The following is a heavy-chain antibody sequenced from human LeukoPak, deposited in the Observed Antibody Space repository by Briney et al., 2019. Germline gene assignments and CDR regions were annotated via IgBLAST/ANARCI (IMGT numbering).Heavy chain of an antibody. V-gene: IGHV4-38-2*02. CDR1: SYSISSGYY. CDR3: ARDREGRAGYASGYFDF. J-gene: IGHJ4*02. D-gene: IGHD5-24*01. CDR2: IFYSGRA. Sequence: PSETLSLTCAVSSYSISSGYYWDWIRQPPGKGLEWIGTIFYSGRAYYNPSLKSRVTMSVDTSKNHFSLKLSSVTAADTAVYFCARDREGRAGYASGYFDFWGQGTLVTVSS.